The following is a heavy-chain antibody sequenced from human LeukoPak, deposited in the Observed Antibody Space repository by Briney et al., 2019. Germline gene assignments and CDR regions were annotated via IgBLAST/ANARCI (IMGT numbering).Heavy chain of an antibody. Sequence: QTGGSLRLSCAASGFTSSSYAMSWVRQAPGKGLEWVSAISGSGGSTYYADPVKGRFTISRDNSKNTLYLQMNSLRAEDTAVYYCAKFPADVLTQYYFDYWGQGTLVTVSS. V-gene: IGHV3-23*01. J-gene: IGHJ4*02. CDR2: ISGSGGST. CDR1: GFTSSSYA. D-gene: IGHD3-9*01. CDR3: AKFPADVLTQYYFDY.